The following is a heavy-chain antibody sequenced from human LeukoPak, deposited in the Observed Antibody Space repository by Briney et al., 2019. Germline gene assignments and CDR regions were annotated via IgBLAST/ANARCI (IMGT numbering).Heavy chain of an antibody. CDR1: GGTFSSYA. V-gene: IGHV1-69*04. CDR2: IIPILGIA. Sequence: GASVTVSCKASGGTFSSYAISWVRQAPGQGLEWMGRIIPILGIANYAQKFQGRVTITADKSTSTAYMELSSLRSEDTAVYYCARDGEMATINPYYFDYWGQGTLVTVSS. D-gene: IGHD5-24*01. J-gene: IGHJ4*02. CDR3: ARDGEMATINPYYFDY.